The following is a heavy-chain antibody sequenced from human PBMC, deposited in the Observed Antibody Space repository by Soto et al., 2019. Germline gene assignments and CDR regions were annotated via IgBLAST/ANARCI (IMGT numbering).Heavy chain of an antibody. D-gene: IGHD6-13*01. CDR1: GFTFRSLT. V-gene: IGHV3-21*01. CDR2: ISSNSAYI. CDR3: TRDASRDSSARGWFDP. Sequence: GGALLVACASSGFTFRSLTMNWVRQAPGKGLEWVSTISSNSAYIYYTDALRGRFTISRDNAKNSLHLQMNSLRAEDTAVHYCTRDASRDSSARGWFDPWGPGTMVTVSS. J-gene: IGHJ5*02.